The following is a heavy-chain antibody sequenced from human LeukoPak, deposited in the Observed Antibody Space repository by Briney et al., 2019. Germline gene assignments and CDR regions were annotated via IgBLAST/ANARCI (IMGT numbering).Heavy chain of an antibody. V-gene: IGHV3-48*04. Sequence: GGSLRLSCAASGFTVSSHFMNWVRQAPGKGLEWVSYISSSGSTIYYADSVKGRFTISRDNAKNSLYLQMNSLRAEDTAVYYCASPSAAAGSYYYYGMDVWGQGTTVTVSS. D-gene: IGHD6-13*01. J-gene: IGHJ6*02. CDR1: GFTVSSHF. CDR3: ASPSAAAGSYYYYGMDV. CDR2: ISSSGSTI.